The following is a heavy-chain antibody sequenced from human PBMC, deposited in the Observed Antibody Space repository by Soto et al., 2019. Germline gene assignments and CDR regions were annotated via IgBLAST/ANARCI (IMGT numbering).Heavy chain of an antibody. D-gene: IGHD5-18*01. CDR2: ISYDGSNK. CDR3: ARESERGGYSYGFLVY. V-gene: IGHV3-30-3*01. CDR1: GFTFSSYA. J-gene: IGHJ4*02. Sequence: PGGSLRLSCAASGFTFSSYAMHWVRQAPGKGLEWVAVISYDGSNKYYADSVKGRFTISRDNSKSTLYLQMNSLRAEDTAVYYCARESERGGYSYGFLVYWGQGTLVTVSS.